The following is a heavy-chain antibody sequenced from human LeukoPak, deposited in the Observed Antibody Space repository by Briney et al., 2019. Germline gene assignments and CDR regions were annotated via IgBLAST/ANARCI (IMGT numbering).Heavy chain of an antibody. D-gene: IGHD6-13*01. CDR2: INAGNGNT. CDR1: GYTFINFA. V-gene: IGHV1-3*01. J-gene: IGHJ4*02. Sequence: GASVKVSCKASGYTFINFAINWGRQAPGQRPEWMGWINAGNGNTKYSQKFQGRVTITRDTSASTAYMELSGLTSEDTAVYYCARGPRAAADDYWGQGTLVPVSS. CDR3: ARGPRAAADDY.